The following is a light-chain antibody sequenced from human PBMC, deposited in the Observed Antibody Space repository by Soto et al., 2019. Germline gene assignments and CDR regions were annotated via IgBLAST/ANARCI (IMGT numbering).Light chain of an antibody. CDR3: QHYGSSPWT. CDR2: GAS. J-gene: IGKJ1*01. CDR1: QSVSSS. V-gene: IGKV3-20*01. Sequence: EIVLTQSPGTLSLSPGERATLSCRASQSVSSSLAWYQQNPGQAPRLLIYGASRRATGIPDRFSGSGSGTDFTLTINRLEPEDFAVYYCQHYGSSPWTFGQGTNVEI.